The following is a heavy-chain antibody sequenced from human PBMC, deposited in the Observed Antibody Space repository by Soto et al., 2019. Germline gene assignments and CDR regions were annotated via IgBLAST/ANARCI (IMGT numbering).Heavy chain of an antibody. D-gene: IGHD3-10*01. Sequence: PLRLSCAASGFTFSSYAMHWVRQAPGKGLEWVAVISYDGSNKYYADSVKGRFTISRDNSKNTLYLQMNSLRAEDTAVYYCARETMAGYYYGMDVWGQGTTVTVSS. CDR3: ARETMAGYYYGMDV. CDR1: GFTFSSYA. J-gene: IGHJ6*02. V-gene: IGHV3-30-3*01. CDR2: ISYDGSNK.